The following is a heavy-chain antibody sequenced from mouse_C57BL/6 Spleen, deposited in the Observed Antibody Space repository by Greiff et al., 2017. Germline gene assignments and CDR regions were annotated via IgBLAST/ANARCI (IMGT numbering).Heavy chain of an antibody. V-gene: IGHV1-69*01. J-gene: IGHJ4*01. CDR3: ARSGYYYAMDY. CDR1: GYTFTSYW. Sequence: QVQLQQPGAELVMPGASVKLSCKASGYTFTSYWMHWVKQRPGQGLEWIGEIDPSDSYTNYNQKFKGKSTLTVDKSSSTAYMQLSSLTSEDSAVYYCARSGYYYAMDYWGQGTSVTVYS. CDR2: IDPSDSYT. D-gene: IGHD3-2*02.